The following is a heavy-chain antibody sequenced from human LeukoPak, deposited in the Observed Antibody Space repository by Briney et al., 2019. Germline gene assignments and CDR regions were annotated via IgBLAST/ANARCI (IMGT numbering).Heavy chain of an antibody. V-gene: IGHV1-46*01. J-gene: IGHJ4*02. CDR2: IYPRDGST. Sequence: ASVKVSCKASGYSFTSNYIHWVRQAPGQGLEWMGMIYPRDGSTSYAQKFQGRVTVTRDTSTSTVHMELSGLRSEDTAVYYCARDQEAFDYWGQGTLVTVSS. CDR3: ARDQEAFDY. CDR1: GYSFTSNY.